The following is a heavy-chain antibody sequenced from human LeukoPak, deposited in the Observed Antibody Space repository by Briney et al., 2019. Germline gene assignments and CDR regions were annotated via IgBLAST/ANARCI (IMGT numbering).Heavy chain of an antibody. Sequence: GGSLRLSCEVSGFTFSSYWMHWVRQAPGKGLEWVANIKQDGSDKHYVDSVKGRFTISRDNAKNSLFLQMDSLRDEDTAVYYCARERVCRSNSCYSTFDSWGQGTLVTVSS. CDR2: IKQDGSDK. V-gene: IGHV3-7*04. D-gene: IGHD2-2*02. J-gene: IGHJ4*02. CDR1: GFTFSSYW. CDR3: ARERVCRSNSCYSTFDS.